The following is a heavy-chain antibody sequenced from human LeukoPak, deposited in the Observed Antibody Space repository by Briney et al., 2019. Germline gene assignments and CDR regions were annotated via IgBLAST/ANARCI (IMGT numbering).Heavy chain of an antibody. CDR1: GLTVSNTY. Sequence: PGGSLRLSCAASGLTVSNTYMSWVRQAPGKGLEGVSVIYSGGRTFYADSVKGRFTISRDGSTNSLTLQMNSLRVEDTAVYYCARHDSVLRWCMDVWGLGTTVTVSS. J-gene: IGHJ6*02. V-gene: IGHV3-66*04. CDR3: ARHDSVLRWCMDV. CDR2: IYSGGRT. D-gene: IGHD2-15*01.